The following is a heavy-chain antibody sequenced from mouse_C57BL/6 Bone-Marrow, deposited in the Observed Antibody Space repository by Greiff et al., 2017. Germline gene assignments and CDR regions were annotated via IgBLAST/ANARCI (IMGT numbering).Heavy chain of an antibody. Sequence: VQLKESGGDLVKPGGSLKLSCAASGFTFSSYGMSWVRPTPYKRLAWVSTICSGGRYSYYPDSVKGRFTIYRDNAKNTRYLQMSSLKSEDTARYYCARHILNLYYCDYWGQGTTLTVSS. D-gene: IGHD6-1*01. J-gene: IGHJ2*01. CDR2: ICSGGRYS. CDR3: ARHILNLYYCDY. V-gene: IGHV5-6*01. CDR1: GFTFSSYG.